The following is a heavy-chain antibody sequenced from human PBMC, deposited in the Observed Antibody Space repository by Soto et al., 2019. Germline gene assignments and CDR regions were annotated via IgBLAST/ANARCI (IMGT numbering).Heavy chain of an antibody. CDR1: GGSISSSSTYY. J-gene: IGHJ4*02. V-gene: IGHV4-39*01. CDR2: IYYSGST. Sequence: PSETLSLTCTVSGGSISSSSTYYWGWIRQPPGKGLEWIGSIYYSGSTYYNPSLKSRVTISVDTSKSQFSLKLSSVTAADTAGNYCARTEGIAVSGVDYWGQGTLVTVSS. CDR3: ARTEGIAVSGVDY. D-gene: IGHD6-19*01.